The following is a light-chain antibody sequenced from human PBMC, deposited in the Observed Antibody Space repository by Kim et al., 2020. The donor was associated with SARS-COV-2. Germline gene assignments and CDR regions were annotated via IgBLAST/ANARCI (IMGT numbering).Light chain of an antibody. V-gene: IGKV1-33*01. J-gene: IGKJ5*01. CDR2: DAS. CDR3: QQYSSLTLT. CDR1: LDIKNY. Sequence: DIQMTQSPSSLSASVGDRVTITCQASLDIKNYLNWYQQKPGKAPKLLIYDASNLETGVPSRFSGRGSGTDFTLTISSLQPEDIATYYCQQYSSLTLTFGQGTRLEIK.